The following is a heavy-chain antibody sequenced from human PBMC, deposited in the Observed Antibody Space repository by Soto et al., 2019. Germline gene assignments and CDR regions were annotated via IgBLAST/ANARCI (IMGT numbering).Heavy chain of an antibody. Sequence: PSETLSLTCAVSGGSLRGHYWSWIRQSPEKGLEWIGEINHSGVTNYNPTLKSRVTISRDASKNQFSLRLSSMTAADSAVYFCARAAVKLGATLFDSWGQGTLVTAPQ. D-gene: IGHD1-26*01. CDR2: INHSGVT. J-gene: IGHJ4*02. CDR3: ARAAVKLGATLFDS. CDR1: GGSLRGHY. V-gene: IGHV4-34*01.